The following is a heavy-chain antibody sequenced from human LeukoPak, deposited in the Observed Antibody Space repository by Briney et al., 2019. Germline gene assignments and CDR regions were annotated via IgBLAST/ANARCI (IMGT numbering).Heavy chain of an antibody. CDR2: IYYSGST. CDR3: ARHGNTVTGNWFDP. J-gene: IGHJ5*02. CDR1: GGSISSSSYY. V-gene: IGHV4-39*01. Sequence: SETLSLTCTVSGGSISSSSYYWGWIRQPPGKGLELIGSIYYSGSTYYNPSLKSRVTISVDTSKNQFSLKLSSVTAADTAVYYCARHGNTVTGNWFDPWGQGTLVTVSS. D-gene: IGHD4-17*01.